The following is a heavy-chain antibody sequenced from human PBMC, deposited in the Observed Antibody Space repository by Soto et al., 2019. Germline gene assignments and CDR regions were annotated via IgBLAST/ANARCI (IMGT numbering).Heavy chain of an antibody. V-gene: IGHV4-59*01. CDR3: ARVGYCSGGSCYSMGWFDP. D-gene: IGHD2-15*01. Sequence: SETLSLTCTVSGGSISSYYWSWIRQPPGKGLEWIGYIYYSGSTNYNPSLKSRVTISVDTSKNQFSLKLSSVTAADTAVYYCARVGYCSGGSCYSMGWFDPWGQGTLVTVSS. CDR2: IYYSGST. J-gene: IGHJ5*02. CDR1: GGSISSYY.